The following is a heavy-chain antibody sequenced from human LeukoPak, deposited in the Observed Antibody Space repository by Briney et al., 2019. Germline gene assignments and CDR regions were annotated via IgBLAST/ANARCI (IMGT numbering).Heavy chain of an antibody. V-gene: IGHV3-66*01. CDR2: IYSGGST. CDR1: GFTVSSNY. D-gene: IGHD6-19*01. Sequence: GGSLRLSCAASGFTVSSNYMSWVRQAPGKGLEWVSVIYSGGSTYYADSVKGRFITSRDNSKNTLYLQMNSLRAEDTAVYYCARVGQQWEPLDYWGQGTLVTVSS. CDR3: ARVGQQWEPLDY. J-gene: IGHJ4*02.